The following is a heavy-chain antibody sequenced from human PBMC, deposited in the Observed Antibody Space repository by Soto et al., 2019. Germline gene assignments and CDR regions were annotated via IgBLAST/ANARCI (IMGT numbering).Heavy chain of an antibody. V-gene: IGHV1-69*01. D-gene: IGHD3-3*01. J-gene: IGHJ6*02. CDR3: ARDGKNYDFWSGYPGYYYYGMDV. Sequence: QVQLVQSGAEVKKPGSSVKVSCKASGGTFSSYAISWVRQAPGQGLEWMGGIIPIFGTANYAQKFQGRVRITADESTSTAYMELSSLRSEDTAVYYCARDGKNYDFWSGYPGYYYYGMDVWGQGTTVTVSS. CDR2: IIPIFGTA. CDR1: GGTFSSYA.